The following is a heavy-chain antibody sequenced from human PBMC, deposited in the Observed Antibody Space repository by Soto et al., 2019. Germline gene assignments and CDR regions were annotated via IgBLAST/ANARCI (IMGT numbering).Heavy chain of an antibody. D-gene: IGHD1-26*01. CDR3: DRALVGASVVRGRYYGKHD. CDR2: IIPIFGTA. CDR1: GDTFSSYA. Sequence: QVQLVQSGAEVKKPGSSVKVSCKASGDTFSSYAISWLRQSPGQGLEWMAGIIPIFGTAHYAQKVRGRVTITAEESTSTEYMEVSSLRSEGTAVYYCDRALVGASVVRGRYYGKHDWGQPTTVTVS. J-gene: IGHJ6*02. V-gene: IGHV1-69*01.